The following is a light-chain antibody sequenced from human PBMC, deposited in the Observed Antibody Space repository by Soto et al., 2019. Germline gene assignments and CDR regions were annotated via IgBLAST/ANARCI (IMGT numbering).Light chain of an antibody. J-gene: IGKJ4*01. V-gene: IGKV3-15*01. Sequence: EIGMTQSPATLSVSPEERATLSCRASQSVSSNLAWYQQKPGQAPRLLIYGASTRATGIPARFSGSGSGTEFTLTISSLQSEDFAVYYCQQYNNWPLTFGGGTKVEIK. CDR3: QQYNNWPLT. CDR1: QSVSSN. CDR2: GAS.